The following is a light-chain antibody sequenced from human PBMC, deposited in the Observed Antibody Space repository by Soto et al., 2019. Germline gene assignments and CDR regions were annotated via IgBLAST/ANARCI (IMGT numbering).Light chain of an antibody. V-gene: IGLV2-14*03. CDR3: SSHTTRNTRV. CDR2: EVR. Sequence: QSALTQPASVSGSPGQSITISCTGTSSDVGAYDFVSWYQQHPDKAPKLMIYEVRGRPSGVSNRFSGSKSFNTATLTFSGLQAEDEADYYCSSHTTRNTRVFGTGTKLTVL. J-gene: IGLJ1*01. CDR1: SSDVGAYDF.